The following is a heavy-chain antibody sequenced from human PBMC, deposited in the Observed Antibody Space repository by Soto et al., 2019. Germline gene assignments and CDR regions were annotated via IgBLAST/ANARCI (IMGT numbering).Heavy chain of an antibody. CDR2: ISSSGSTI. Sequence: PGGSLRLSCAASGFTFSDYYMSWIRQAPGKGLEWVSYISSSGSTIYYADSVKGRFTISRDNAKNSLYLQMNSLRAEDTAVYYCARQVRYFDWHADYWGQGALVTVSS. V-gene: IGHV3-11*01. D-gene: IGHD3-9*01. CDR3: ARQVRYFDWHADY. CDR1: GFTFSDYY. J-gene: IGHJ4*02.